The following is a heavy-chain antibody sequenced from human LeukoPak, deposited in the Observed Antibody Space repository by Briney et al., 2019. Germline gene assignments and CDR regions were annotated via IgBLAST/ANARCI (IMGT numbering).Heavy chain of an antibody. CDR3: ASSSSWGYYFDY. D-gene: IGHD6-13*01. J-gene: IGHJ4*02. V-gene: IGHV4-34*01. CDR2: INHSGST. CDR1: GGSFSGYY. Sequence: KPSETLSLTCAVYGGSFSGYYWSWIRQPPGKGLEWIGEINHSGSTNYNPSLKSRVTISVDTSKNQFSLKLSSVTAADTAVCYCASSSSWGYYFDYWGQGTLVTVSS.